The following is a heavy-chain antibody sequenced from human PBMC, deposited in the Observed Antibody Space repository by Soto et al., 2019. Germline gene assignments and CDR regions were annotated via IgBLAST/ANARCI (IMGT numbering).Heavy chain of an antibody. CDR3: AREGASGFGMDV. CDR1: GGSIRSYY. D-gene: IGHD1-26*01. CDR2: IYTSGST. Sequence: PSETLSLTCNVSGGSIRSYYWSWVRQPAGKPLEWIGRIYTSGSTNYNPSLKSRVSMSVDTSKNQFSLEVTSVTAADTAVYYCAREGASGFGMDVWGQATTVTVSS. J-gene: IGHJ6*02. V-gene: IGHV4-4*07.